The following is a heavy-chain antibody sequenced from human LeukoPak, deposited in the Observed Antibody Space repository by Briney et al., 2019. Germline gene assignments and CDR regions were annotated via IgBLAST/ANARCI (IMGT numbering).Heavy chain of an antibody. D-gene: IGHD2-15*01. J-gene: IGHJ4*02. V-gene: IGHV3-21*01. CDR3: ARDLCSGGSCYSVYDY. CDR2: ISSSSSYI. CDR1: GSTFSSYS. Sequence: GGSLRLSCAASGSTFSSYSMNWVRQAPGKGLEWVSSISSSSSYIYYADSVKGRFTISRDNAKNSLYLQMNSLRAEDTAVYYCARDLCSGGSCYSVYDYWGQGTLATVSS.